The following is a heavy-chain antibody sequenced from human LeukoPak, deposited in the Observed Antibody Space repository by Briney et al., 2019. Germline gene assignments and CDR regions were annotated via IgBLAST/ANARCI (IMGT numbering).Heavy chain of an antibody. CDR2: MNPYSGDR. Sequence: GASVKVFCKTSGYTFTTYHINWVRQATGQGLEWLGWMNPYSGDRGYAQKFQGRLSITSDTSISTAYMELSSLRSDDTAVYFCARTTSLTASGYDYWGQGTLVTVSS. J-gene: IGHJ4*02. V-gene: IGHV1-8*03. CDR1: GYTFTTYH. D-gene: IGHD4-17*01. CDR3: ARTTSLTASGYDY.